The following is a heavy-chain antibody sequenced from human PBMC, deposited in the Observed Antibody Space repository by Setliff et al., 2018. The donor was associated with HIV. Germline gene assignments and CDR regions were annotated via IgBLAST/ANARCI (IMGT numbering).Heavy chain of an antibody. CDR3: ARDRSKYGTGSSAYNWFDP. J-gene: IGHJ5*02. Sequence: SETLSLTCSVSTDSFSNFHWSWMRQPAGKGLEWIGRIFGGGTTHYNPSHKSRVTMSIDTSKNQFSLKLNSVTAADTAVYFCARDRSKYGTGSSAYNWFDPWGLGTLVTVSS. CDR1: TDSFSNFH. CDR2: IFGGGTT. D-gene: IGHD3-16*01. V-gene: IGHV4-4*07.